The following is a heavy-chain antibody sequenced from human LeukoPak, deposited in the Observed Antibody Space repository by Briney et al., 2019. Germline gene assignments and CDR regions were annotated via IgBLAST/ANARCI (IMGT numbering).Heavy chain of an antibody. J-gene: IGHJ4*02. D-gene: IGHD3-22*01. CDR3: ARGRRYYYDSSGYFDY. Sequence: GGSLRLSCAASGFTFSSYSMNWVRQAPGKGLEWVSYIEYSSSSIYYADSVKGRFTISRDNSKNTLYLQMNSLRAEDTAVYYCARGRRYYYDSSGYFDYWGQGTLVTVSS. V-gene: IGHV3-48*01. CDR1: GFTFSSYS. CDR2: IEYSSSSI.